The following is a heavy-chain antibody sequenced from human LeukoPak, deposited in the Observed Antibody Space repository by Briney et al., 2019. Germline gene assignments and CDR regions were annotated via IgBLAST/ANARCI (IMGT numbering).Heavy chain of an antibody. CDR2: ITYSGST. V-gene: IGHV4-30-4*01. CDR3: ARGGVGGYDYFDS. D-gene: IGHD5-12*01. Sequence: ASQTLSLTCTVSGGSISSDDYYWSWIRQPPGKGLEWIGHITYSGSTDYSPSLRSRVTMSVDTSKNQFSLKLNSVTAAETAMYFCARGGVGGYDYFDSWGQETLVAVSS. J-gene: IGHJ4*02. CDR1: GGSISSDDYY.